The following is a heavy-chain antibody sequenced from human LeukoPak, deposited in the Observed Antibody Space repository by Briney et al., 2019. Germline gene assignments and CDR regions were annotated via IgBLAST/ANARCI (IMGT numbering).Heavy chain of an antibody. J-gene: IGHJ5*02. CDR1: GYTFTDYY. CDR3: AKCGDFIAASYNWFDP. V-gene: IGHV1-2*06. D-gene: IGHD6-13*01. Sequence: ASVKVSCKASGYTFTDYYMHWVRQAPGQGLEWMGRINPNSGGTKYAQKFQGRVIMTRDTSISTAYMELNRLTSDDTAVYYCAKCGDFIAASYNWFDPWGPGTLVTVSS. CDR2: INPNSGGT.